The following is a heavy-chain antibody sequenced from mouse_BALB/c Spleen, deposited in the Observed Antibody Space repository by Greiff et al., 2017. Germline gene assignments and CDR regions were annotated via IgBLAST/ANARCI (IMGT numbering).Heavy chain of an antibody. Sequence: VQLVESGPGLVAPSQSLSITCTVSGFSLTSYGVHWVRQPPGKGLEWLGVMWAGGSTNYNSALMSRLSISKDNSKSQVFLKMNSLQTDDTAMYYCAREDWDYAMDYWGQGTSVTVSS. CDR1: GFSLTSYG. V-gene: IGHV2-9*02. CDR3: AREDWDYAMDY. CDR2: MWAGGST. J-gene: IGHJ4*01. D-gene: IGHD4-1*01.